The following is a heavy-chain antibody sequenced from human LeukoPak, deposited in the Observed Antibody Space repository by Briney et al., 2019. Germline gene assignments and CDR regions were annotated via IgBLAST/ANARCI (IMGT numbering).Heavy chain of an antibody. CDR2: MNPNSGNT. V-gene: IGHV1-8*01. CDR3: ASLVAGDDAFDI. CDR1: GYTFTSYD. J-gene: IGHJ3*02. Sequence: ASVKVSCKASGYTFTSYDINWVRQATGQGLEWMGWMNPNSGNTGYAQKFQGRVTMTRNTSISTAYMELSSLGSEDTAVYYCASLVAGDDAFDIWGQGTTVTVSS. D-gene: IGHD6-19*01.